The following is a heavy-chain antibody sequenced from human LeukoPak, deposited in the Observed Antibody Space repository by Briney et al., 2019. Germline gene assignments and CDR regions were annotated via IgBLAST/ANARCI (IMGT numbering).Heavy chain of an antibody. CDR2: ISGSGGST. J-gene: IGHJ6*03. CDR1: GFTFSSYA. D-gene: IGHD3-10*01. V-gene: IGHV3-23*01. Sequence: QPGGSPRLSCAASGFTFSSYAMSWVRQAPGKGLEWVSAISGSGGSTHYADSVKGRFTISRDNSKNTLYLQMNSLRAEDTAVYYCAKVPFDGYYYMDVWGTGTTVTVSS. CDR3: AKVPFDGYYYMDV.